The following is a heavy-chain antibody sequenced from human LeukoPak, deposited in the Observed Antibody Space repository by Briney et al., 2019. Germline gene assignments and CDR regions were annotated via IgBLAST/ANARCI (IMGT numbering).Heavy chain of an antibody. CDR1: GFTFSSYG. V-gene: IGHV3-33*01. Sequence: GGSLRLSCAASGFTFSSYGMHWVRQAPGKGLEWVAVIWYDGSNKYYADSVKGRFTISRDNSKNTLYLQMNSLRAEDTAVYYCARGEASVVVVIDYWGQGTLVTVSS. D-gene: IGHD3-22*01. CDR2: IWYDGSNK. CDR3: ARGEASVVVVIDY. J-gene: IGHJ4*02.